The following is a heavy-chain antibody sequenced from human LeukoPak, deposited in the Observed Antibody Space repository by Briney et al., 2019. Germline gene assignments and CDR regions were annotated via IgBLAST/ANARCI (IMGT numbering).Heavy chain of an antibody. CDR1: GGSFSGYY. V-gene: IGHV4-34*01. Sequence: PSETLSLTCAVYGGSFSGYYWSWIRQPPGKGLEWIGEINHSGSTNYNPSLKSRVTISVDTSKNQFSLRLSSVTAADTAVYYCARGREWSIALARYYYYYYGMDVWGQGTTVTVSS. CDR2: INHSGST. D-gene: IGHD6-6*01. J-gene: IGHJ6*02. CDR3: ARGREWSIALARYYYYYYGMDV.